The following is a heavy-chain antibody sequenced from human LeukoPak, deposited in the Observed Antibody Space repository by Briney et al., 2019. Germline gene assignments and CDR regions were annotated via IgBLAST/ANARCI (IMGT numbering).Heavy chain of an antibody. CDR1: GYTFTGYY. CDR2: INPNSGGT. V-gene: IGHV1-2*02. D-gene: IGHD6-13*01. Sequence: ASVKVSCKASGYTFTGYYMHWVRQAPGPGLEWMGWINPNSGGTNYAQKFQGRVTMTRDTSISTAYMELSRLRSDDTAVYYCASGQLVRRPYYYGMDVWGQGTTVTVSS. CDR3: ASGQLVRRPYYYGMDV. J-gene: IGHJ6*02.